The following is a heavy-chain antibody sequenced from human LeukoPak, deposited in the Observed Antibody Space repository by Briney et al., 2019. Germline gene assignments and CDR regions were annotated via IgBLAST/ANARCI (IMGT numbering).Heavy chain of an antibody. V-gene: IGHV5-51*01. CDR3: ARPSVVTPPDAFDI. CDR1: GCRFTSYW. CDR2: IYPGDSDT. Sequence: GGSLQISCKGSGCRFTSYWIGWVRRMPGKGLEWWGIIYPGDSDTRYSPSFQGQVTSSADQSISTAYLQWSSLKASDTAMYYWARPSVVTPPDAFDIWGQGTMVTVSS. J-gene: IGHJ3*02. D-gene: IGHD4-23*01.